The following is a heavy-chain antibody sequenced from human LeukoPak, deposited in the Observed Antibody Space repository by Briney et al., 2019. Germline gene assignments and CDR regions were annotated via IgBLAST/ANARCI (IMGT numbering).Heavy chain of an antibody. CDR1: GFTFSSYS. D-gene: IGHD3-22*01. CDR3: ARDRGHYYDSSGAFDY. V-gene: IGHV3-21*01. Sequence: GGSLRLSCAASGFTFSSYSMNWVRQAPGKGLEWVSSISSSSSYIYYADSVKGRFTISRDNAKNSLYLQMNSLRAEDTAVYYCARDRGHYYDSSGAFDYWGQGTLVTVSS. CDR2: ISSSSSYI. J-gene: IGHJ4*02.